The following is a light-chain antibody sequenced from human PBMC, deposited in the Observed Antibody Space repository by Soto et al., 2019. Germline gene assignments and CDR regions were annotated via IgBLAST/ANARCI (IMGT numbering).Light chain of an antibody. CDR2: GAS. CDR3: QQCNTWPWT. CDR1: QSVNSN. Sequence: EIVLTQSPATLSVSPGDRATLSCRASQSVNSNLAWYHLKPGQAPRLLIYGASIRAAGIPARFSATGSGTEFTLTVSSLQSEDFAVYYCQQCNTWPWTFGQGTRVEI. V-gene: IGKV3-15*01. J-gene: IGKJ1*01.